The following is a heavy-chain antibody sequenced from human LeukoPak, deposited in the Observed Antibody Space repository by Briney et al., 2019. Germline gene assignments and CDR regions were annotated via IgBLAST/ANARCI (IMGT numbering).Heavy chain of an antibody. Sequence: GASVKVSCKASGGTFSNYAISWVRQAPGQGLEWMGGIIPIFGTASYAQKFQGRVTITADESTSTAYVELSSLRSEDTAVYYCARDLGDSFDHWGQGTLVTVSS. D-gene: IGHD3-10*01. J-gene: IGHJ4*02. CDR3: ARDLGDSFDH. V-gene: IGHV1-69*13. CDR1: GGTFSNYA. CDR2: IIPIFGTA.